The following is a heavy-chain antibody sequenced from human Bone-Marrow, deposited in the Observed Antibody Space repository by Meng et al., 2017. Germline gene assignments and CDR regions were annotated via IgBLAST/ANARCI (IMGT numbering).Heavy chain of an antibody. Sequence: QVQLQQWGAGLLKPSETLSLTCAVYGGSFSGYYWSWIRQPPGKGLEWIGEINHSGSTNYNPSLKSRVTISVDTSKNQFSLKLSSVTAADTAVYYCVRTCRDGYNFDYWGQGTLVTVSS. V-gene: IGHV4-34*01. D-gene: IGHD5-24*01. CDR2: INHSGST. CDR3: VRTCRDGYNFDY. CDR1: GGSFSGYY. J-gene: IGHJ4*02.